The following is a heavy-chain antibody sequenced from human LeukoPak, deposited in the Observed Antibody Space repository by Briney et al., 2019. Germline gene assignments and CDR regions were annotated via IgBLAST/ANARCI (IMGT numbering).Heavy chain of an antibody. V-gene: IGHV1-2*02. J-gene: IGHJ4*02. D-gene: IGHD2-2*01. Sequence: ASVKVSCKASGYTFTGYYMHWVRQAPGQGLEWMGWINPNSGGTNYAQKFQGRVTMTRDTSISTAYMELSRLRSDDTAVYYCAREGAGYCSSTSCFNDYWGQGTLVTVSS. CDR1: GYTFTGYY. CDR2: INPNSGGT. CDR3: AREGAGYCSSTSCFNDY.